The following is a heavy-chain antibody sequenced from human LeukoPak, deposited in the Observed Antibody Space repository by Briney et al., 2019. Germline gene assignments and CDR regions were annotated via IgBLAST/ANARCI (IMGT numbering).Heavy chain of an antibody. CDR3: ARGISSSWYTRYYYYGMDV. Sequence: EGSLRLSCAASGFTFSSYSMNWVRLAPGKGLEWVAVIWYDGSNKYYADSVKGRFTISRDNSKNTLYLQMNSLRAEDTAVYYCARGISSSWYTRYYYYGMDVWGQGTTVTVSS. CDR2: IWYDGSNK. J-gene: IGHJ6*02. D-gene: IGHD6-13*01. V-gene: IGHV3-33*08. CDR1: GFTFSSYS.